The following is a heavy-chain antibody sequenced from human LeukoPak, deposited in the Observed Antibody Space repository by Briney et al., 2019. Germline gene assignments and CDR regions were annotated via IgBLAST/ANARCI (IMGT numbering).Heavy chain of an antibody. Sequence: GGSLRLSCAASGFTFSSYGMHWVRQAPGKGLEWVAVIWDDGSNKYYADSVKGRFTISRDNSKNTLYLQMNSLRAEDTAVYYCARETGYSYGYFLDYWGQGTLVTVSS. D-gene: IGHD5-18*01. J-gene: IGHJ4*02. CDR1: GFTFSSYG. CDR3: ARETGYSYGYFLDY. V-gene: IGHV3-33*01. CDR2: IWDDGSNK.